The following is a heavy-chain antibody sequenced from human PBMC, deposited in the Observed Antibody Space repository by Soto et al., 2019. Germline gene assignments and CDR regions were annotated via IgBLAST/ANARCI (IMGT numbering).Heavy chain of an antibody. Sequence: ASVKVSCKASGYTLTSYGISWVRQAPGQGLEWMGWISAYNGNTNYAQKLQGRVTMTTDTSTSTAYMELRSLRSDDTAVYYCATSIVGNGAFDIWGQGTMVTVSS. D-gene: IGHD2-21*01. V-gene: IGHV1-18*01. J-gene: IGHJ3*02. CDR3: ATSIVGNGAFDI. CDR2: ISAYNGNT. CDR1: GYTLTSYG.